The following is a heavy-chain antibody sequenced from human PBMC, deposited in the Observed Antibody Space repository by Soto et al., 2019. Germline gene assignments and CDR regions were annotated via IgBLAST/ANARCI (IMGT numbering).Heavy chain of an antibody. V-gene: IGHV3-33*01. J-gene: IGHJ6*02. CDR2: IWYDGSNK. CDR1: GFTFSSYG. CDR3: ARWVAVAGYYYYGMDV. Sequence: PGGSLRLSCAASGFTFSSYGMHWVRQAPGKGLEWVAVIWYDGSNKYYADSVKGRFTISRDNSKNTLYLQMNSLRAEDTAVYYCARWVAVAGYYYYGMDVWGQGTTVTVSS. D-gene: IGHD6-19*01.